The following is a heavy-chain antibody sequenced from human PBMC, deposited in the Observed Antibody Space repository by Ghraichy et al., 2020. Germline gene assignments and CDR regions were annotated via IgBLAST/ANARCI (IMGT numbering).Heavy chain of an antibody. CDR2: IKQDGSGK. J-gene: IGHJ4*02. CDR1: GFTFSSYW. Sequence: GGSLRLSCAASGFTFSSYWMSWVRQAPGKGLEWVANIKQDGSGKYYVDSVKGRFTISRDNAKNSLYLQMNSLRAEDTAVYYCARSVGYDSSGYTFGYWGQGTLVTVSS. D-gene: IGHD3-22*01. CDR3: ARSVGYDSSGYTFGY. V-gene: IGHV3-7*01.